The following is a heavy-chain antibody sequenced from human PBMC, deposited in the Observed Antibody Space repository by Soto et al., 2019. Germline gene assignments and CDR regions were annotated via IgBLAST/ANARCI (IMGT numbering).Heavy chain of an antibody. J-gene: IGHJ5*02. D-gene: IGHD2-15*01. Sequence: QVQLVQSGAEVKKPGASVKISCKASGYTFTRYTTNWARQAPGQRLEWMGWINPDNGNTKSSQKFQDRVIITRDTSASTAYMDLSSLRSEDTAVYYCARGIATGQLDPWGQGTLVTVSS. CDR1: GYTFTRYT. V-gene: IGHV1-3*01. CDR3: ARGIATGQLDP. CDR2: INPDNGNT.